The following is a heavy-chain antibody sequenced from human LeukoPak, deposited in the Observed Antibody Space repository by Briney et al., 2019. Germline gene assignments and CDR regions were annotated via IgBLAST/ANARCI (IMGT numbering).Heavy chain of an antibody. V-gene: IGHV3-48*01. Sequence: GGSLRLSCAASGFTFSTYSMNWVRQAPGKGLEWVSYISSSSRTIYYADSVKGRFTISRDNAKNSLYLQMNSLRAEDTAVYYCARGSTYYDSSGQVPFDYWGQGTLVTVSS. J-gene: IGHJ4*02. D-gene: IGHD3-22*01. CDR2: ISSSSRTI. CDR3: ARGSTYYDSSGQVPFDY. CDR1: GFTFSTYS.